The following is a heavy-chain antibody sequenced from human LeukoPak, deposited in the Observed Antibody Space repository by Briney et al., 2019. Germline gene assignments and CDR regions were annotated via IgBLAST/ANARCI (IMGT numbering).Heavy chain of an antibody. CDR2: ISWNSGSI. D-gene: IGHD3-22*01. CDR3: AKDMHYDSSGYYHTTFDY. Sequence: GGSLRLSCAASGFTFDDCATHWVRQAPGEGLEWVSGISWNSGSIGYADSVKGRFTISRDNAKNSLYLQMNSLRAEDTALYYCAKDMHYDSSGYYHTTFDYWGQGTLVTVSS. V-gene: IGHV3-9*01. J-gene: IGHJ4*02. CDR1: GFTFDDCA.